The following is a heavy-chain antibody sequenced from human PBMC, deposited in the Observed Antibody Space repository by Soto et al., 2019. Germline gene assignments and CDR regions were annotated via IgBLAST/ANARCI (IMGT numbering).Heavy chain of an antibody. CDR1: GRTFSGYF. D-gene: IGHD3-10*01. CDR2: IEHNGNN. Sequence: KPSETLSLTCAVYGRTFSGYFWTWVRQPPGKGLEWIGEIEHNGNNNINPSLKSRVIMSVDTSKNQISLTPTSVTAADTAVYYCARDFRYFPYWGQGTLVTVSS. J-gene: IGHJ4*02. CDR3: ARDFRYFPY. V-gene: IGHV4-34*08.